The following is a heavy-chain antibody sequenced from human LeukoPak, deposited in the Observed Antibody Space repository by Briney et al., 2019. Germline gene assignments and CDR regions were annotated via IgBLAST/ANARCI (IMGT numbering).Heavy chain of an antibody. CDR3: ARFRYSSVMNNWFGP. CDR1: GGSFSPAH. V-gene: IGHV4-59*08. J-gene: IGHJ5*02. Sequence: PSETLSLTCTFSGGSFSPAHWSWIRQPPGKGLEWIGYIYYSGSTNYNPSLKSRATISVDTSKNQFSLKLSSVTAADTAVYYCARFRYSSVMNNWFGPWGQGTLVTVSS. CDR2: IYYSGST. D-gene: IGHD2-21*01.